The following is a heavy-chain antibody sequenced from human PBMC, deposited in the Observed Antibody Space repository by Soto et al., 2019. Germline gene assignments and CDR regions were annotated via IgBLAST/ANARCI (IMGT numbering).Heavy chain of an antibody. CDR2: ISYDGSNK. Sequence: GGSLRLSCAASGFTFSSYAMHWVRQAPGKGLEWVAVISYDGSNKYYSDSVKGRFTISRDNSKNTLYLQMNSLRAEDTAVYYCAGLGCSGGSCYWFDPWGQGTLVTVSS. CDR1: GFTFSSYA. J-gene: IGHJ5*02. CDR3: AGLGCSGGSCYWFDP. D-gene: IGHD2-15*01. V-gene: IGHV3-30-3*01.